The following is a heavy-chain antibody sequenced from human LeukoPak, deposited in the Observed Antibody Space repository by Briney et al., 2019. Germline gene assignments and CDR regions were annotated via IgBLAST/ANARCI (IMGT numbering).Heavy chain of an antibody. J-gene: IGHJ4*02. Sequence: ASVKVSCEASGYTFTGYYMHWVRQAPGQGLEWMGWINPNSGGTNYAQKFQGRVTMTRDTSISTAYMELSRLRSDDTAVYYCARLTTVTVFFDYWGQGTLVTVSS. CDR3: ARLTTVTVFFDY. V-gene: IGHV1-2*02. CDR2: INPNSGGT. CDR1: GYTFTGYY. D-gene: IGHD4-17*01.